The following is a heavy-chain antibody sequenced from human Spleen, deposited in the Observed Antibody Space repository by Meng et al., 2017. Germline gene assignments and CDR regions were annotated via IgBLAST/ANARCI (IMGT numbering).Heavy chain of an antibody. J-gene: IGHJ4*02. V-gene: IGHV4-59*01. CDR2: IYSSGST. D-gene: IGHD6-13*01. CDR3: AGGDLLAQPFDY. Sequence: QVQLQESGPGLVKSSETLSLTCTVSGGSINSYYWSWIRQPPGKGLEWIGYIYSSGSTNYNPSLKSRVTISVDASRNQFSLKVSSVTAADTAVYFCAGGDLLAQPFDYWGQGTLVTVSS. CDR1: GGSINSYY.